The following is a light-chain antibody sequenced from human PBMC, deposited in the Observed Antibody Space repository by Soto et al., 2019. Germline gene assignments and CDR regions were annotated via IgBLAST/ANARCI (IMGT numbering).Light chain of an antibody. V-gene: IGKV3-20*01. CDR1: QSVSSSY. Sequence: EIVLTQSPGTLSLSPGERATLSCRASQSVSSSYLAWYQQKPGQAPRLLIYGAFSRATGSPDRFSGSGSGTDFTLDISRLESEDFAVYYCQQYGRSPLFTFGPGTIVDIK. J-gene: IGKJ3*01. CDR3: QQYGRSPLFT. CDR2: GAF.